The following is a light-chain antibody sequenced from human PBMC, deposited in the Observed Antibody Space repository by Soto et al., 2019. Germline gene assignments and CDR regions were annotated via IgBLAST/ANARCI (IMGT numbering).Light chain of an antibody. CDR1: SGHNNYA. V-gene: IGLV4-69*01. Sequence: PVLTQSPSASASLGASVKLTCTLSSGHNNYAIAWHQQQPDKDPRYLMKLHSDGSHSKRDGIPDCFSGSSSGAERHLTISSLQSEDEADYDCQTWGTAIHDVVFGGGTKLTVL. J-gene: IGLJ2*01. CDR2: LHSDGSH. CDR3: QTWGTAIHDVV.